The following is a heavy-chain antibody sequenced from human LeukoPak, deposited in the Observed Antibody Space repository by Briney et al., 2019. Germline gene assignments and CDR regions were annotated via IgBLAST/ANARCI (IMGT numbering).Heavy chain of an antibody. J-gene: IGHJ4*02. CDR1: GLTFSNYG. CDR3: AKYGPQDSGSSHFDY. Sequence: PGGSLRLSCAASGLTFSNYGMHWVRQAPGKGLVWISRINPDGSHTSYADSVKGRFTTSRDNSKNTLFLQMNSLRAEDTAIYYCAKYGPQDSGSSHFDYWGQGALVTVSS. D-gene: IGHD1-26*01. V-gene: IGHV3-74*01. CDR2: INPDGSHT.